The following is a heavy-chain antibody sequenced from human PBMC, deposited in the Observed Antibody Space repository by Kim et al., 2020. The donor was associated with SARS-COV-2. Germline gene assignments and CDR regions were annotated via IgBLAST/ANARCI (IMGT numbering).Heavy chain of an antibody. V-gene: IGHV1-69*13. Sequence: SVKVSCKASGGTFSSYAISWVRQAPGQGLEWMGGIIPIFGTANYAQKFQGRVTITADESTSTAYMELSSLRSEDTAVYYCARGGTMVRGVIMDYYYYGMDVWGQGTTVTVSS. J-gene: IGHJ6*02. CDR2: IIPIFGTA. CDR1: GGTFSSYA. D-gene: IGHD3-10*01. CDR3: ARGGTMVRGVIMDYYYYGMDV.